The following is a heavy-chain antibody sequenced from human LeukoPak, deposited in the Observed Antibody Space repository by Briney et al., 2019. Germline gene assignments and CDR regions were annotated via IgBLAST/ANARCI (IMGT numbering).Heavy chain of an antibody. CDR3: ARDSPAVAGTGNWFDP. Sequence: GSSVKVSCKAPVGTFSSYAISWVRQAPGQGLEWMGRIIPILGIANYAQKFQGRVTITADKSTSTAYMELSSLRSEDTAVYYCARDSPAVAGTGNWFDPWGQGTLVTVSS. CDR2: IIPILGIA. J-gene: IGHJ5*02. D-gene: IGHD6-19*01. CDR1: VGTFSSYA. V-gene: IGHV1-69*04.